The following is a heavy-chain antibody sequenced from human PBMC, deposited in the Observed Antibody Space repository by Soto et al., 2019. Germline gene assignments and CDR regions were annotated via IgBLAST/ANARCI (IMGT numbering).Heavy chain of an antibody. CDR2: ISGSDGTT. V-gene: IGHV3-23*01. D-gene: IGHD3-10*01. CDR3: AKVIGGSESYCGGSHYYYALDV. J-gene: IGHJ6*02. CDR1: GSLFRDSS. Sequence: XESLTLSGVAPGSLFRDSSRYWVRQAPGKGLEWVAVISGSDGTTFYADSVRGRVTSSRDNSRNMVYLQMIRLRAEDTAVYYCAKVIGGSESYCGGSHYYYALDVWGQGTTVTVSS.